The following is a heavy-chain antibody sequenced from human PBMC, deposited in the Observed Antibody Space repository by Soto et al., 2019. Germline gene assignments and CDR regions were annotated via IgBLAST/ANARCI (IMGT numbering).Heavy chain of an antibody. D-gene: IGHD2-2*01. CDR2: IYHSGST. V-gene: IGHV4-30-2*01. Sequence: TSETLSLTCAVSGGSISSGGYSWSWIRQPPGKGLEWIGYIYHSGSTYYNPSLKSRVTISVDRSKNQFSLKLSSVTAADTAVYYCARVPDRWGQGTLVTVDS. J-gene: IGHJ5*02. CDR1: GGSISSGGYS. CDR3: ARVPDR.